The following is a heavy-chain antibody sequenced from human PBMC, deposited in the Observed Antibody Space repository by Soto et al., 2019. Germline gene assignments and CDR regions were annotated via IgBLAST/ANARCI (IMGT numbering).Heavy chain of an antibody. CDR1: GDSISSRSSRSFF. Sequence: QLQLQESGPGLVKPPETLSLTCTVSGDSISSRSSRSFFWGWIRQSPGKGLEWIGSISYSGDTYYNPSLRSRVTMSVDTSKNQFSLKVDSVTAADTAVYYCARRPMAGGQYNEYFQDWGQGTLVTVSS. CDR3: ARRPMAGGQYNEYFQD. V-gene: IGHV4-39*01. CDR2: ISYSGDT. D-gene: IGHD6-19*01. J-gene: IGHJ1*01.